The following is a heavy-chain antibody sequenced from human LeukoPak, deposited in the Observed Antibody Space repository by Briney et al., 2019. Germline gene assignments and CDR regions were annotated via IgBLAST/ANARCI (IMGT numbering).Heavy chain of an antibody. CDR2: IYYSGST. CDR1: GGSMSNYF. D-gene: IGHD4-17*01. V-gene: IGHV4-59*01. CDR3: ARGDYGDYVN. J-gene: IGHJ4*02. Sequence: SETLSLTCTVSGGSMSNYFWSWIRQPPGKGLEWIGSIYYSGSTNYNPSLKSRVTISVDTSKNHFSLKLSSVTAADTAVYYCARGDYGDYVNWGQGSLVTVSS.